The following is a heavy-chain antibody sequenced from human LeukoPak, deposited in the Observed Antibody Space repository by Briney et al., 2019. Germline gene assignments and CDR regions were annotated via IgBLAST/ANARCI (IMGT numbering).Heavy chain of an antibody. CDR2: LDPEDGET. CDR1: GYTLNELS. V-gene: IGHV1-24*01. CDR3: TAGMGAHAFDI. J-gene: IGHJ3*02. D-gene: IGHD1-26*01. Sequence: ASVKVSCKVSGYTLNELSMHWVRQAPGKGLGGMGGLDPEDGETISAQKLQGRVTMTEDTSTDTAYMELSSLRSGDTAVYYCTAGMGAHAFDIWGQGTMATVSS.